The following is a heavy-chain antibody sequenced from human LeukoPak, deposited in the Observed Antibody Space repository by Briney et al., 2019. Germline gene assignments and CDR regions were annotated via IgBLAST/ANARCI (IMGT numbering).Heavy chain of an antibody. CDR2: IYYSGST. J-gene: IGHJ4*02. CDR1: GGSISSYY. V-gene: IGHV4-59*01. CDR3: ARVSNPDRIDY. Sequence: PSETLSLTCTISGGSISSYYWSWIRQPPGKGLEWIGYIYYSGSTNYNPPLKSRVTISVDTSKNQFSLKLSSVTAADTAVYYCARVSNPDRIDYWGQGTLVTVSS.